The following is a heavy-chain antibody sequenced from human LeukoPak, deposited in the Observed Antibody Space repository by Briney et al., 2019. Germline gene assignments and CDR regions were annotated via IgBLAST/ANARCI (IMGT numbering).Heavy chain of an antibody. CDR3: ARGHDFWSGLYRQNWFDP. CDR1: GGSISSSSYY. Sequence: SETLSLTCTVSGGSISSSSYYWGWIRQPPGKGLEWIGRIYYSGSTYYNPSLKSRVTISVDTSKNQFSLKLSSVTAADTAVYYCARGHDFWSGLYRQNWFDPWGQGTLVTVSS. CDR2: IYYSGST. D-gene: IGHD3-3*01. V-gene: IGHV4-39*01. J-gene: IGHJ5*02.